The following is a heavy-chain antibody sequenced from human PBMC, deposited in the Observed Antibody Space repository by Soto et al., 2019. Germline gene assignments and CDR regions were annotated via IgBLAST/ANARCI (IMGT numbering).Heavy chain of an antibody. CDR1: AFSFSNYG. Sequence: GGSLRLSCAASAFSFSNYGMNWVRQAPGQRLEWVSYISPTGSTIEYADSWKGRVTISRDNAKKSLYLQMSGLGAEDTAVYYCARDDVLCDGGRCYGVPLDVWGKGTTVTVSS. CDR3: ARDDVLCDGGRCYGVPLDV. CDR2: ISPTGSTI. D-gene: IGHD2-15*01. V-gene: IGHV3-48*01. J-gene: IGHJ6*04.